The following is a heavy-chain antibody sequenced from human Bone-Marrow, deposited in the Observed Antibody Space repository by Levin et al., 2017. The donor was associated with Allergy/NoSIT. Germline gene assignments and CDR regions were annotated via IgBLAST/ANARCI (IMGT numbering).Heavy chain of an antibody. CDR1: GGTISNYD. CDR3: AGGEYSYYYYALDV. D-gene: IGHD2/OR15-2a*01. V-gene: IGHV1-69*13. CDR2: IIPTFDTP. J-gene: IGHJ6*02. Sequence: PRASVKVSCKASGGTISNYDISWVRQAPGQGLEWMGGIIPTFDTPNYAQKFQGRVTITADDSTSTAYLELSSLSSEDTAVYYCAGGEYSYYYYALDVWGQGTTVTVSS.